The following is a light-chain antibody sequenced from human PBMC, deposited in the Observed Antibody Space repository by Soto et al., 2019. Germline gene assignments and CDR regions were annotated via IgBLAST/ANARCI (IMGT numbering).Light chain of an antibody. CDR1: QSLSGW. CDR2: KAS. V-gene: IGKV1-5*03. J-gene: IGKJ1*01. Sequence: GDRVTITCRASQSLSGWLAWYQQKPGQAPKLLIYKASSLESGVPSRFSGSGSGTEFTLTISSLQPDDLATYYCQQYNSYSATFGQGTKVDI. CDR3: QQYNSYSAT.